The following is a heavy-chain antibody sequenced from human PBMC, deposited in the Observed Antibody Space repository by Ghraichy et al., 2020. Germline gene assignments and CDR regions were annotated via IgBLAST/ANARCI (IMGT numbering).Heavy chain of an antibody. Sequence: SETLSLTCAVYGGSFSGYYWSWIRQPPGKGLEWIGEINHSGSTNYNPSLKSRVTISVDTSKNQFSLKLSSVTAADTAVYYCATTKRGYSYGRRYYYYMDVWGKGTTVTVSS. J-gene: IGHJ6*03. CDR3: ATTKRGYSYGRRYYYYMDV. CDR2: INHSGST. V-gene: IGHV4-34*01. D-gene: IGHD5-18*01. CDR1: GGSFSGYY.